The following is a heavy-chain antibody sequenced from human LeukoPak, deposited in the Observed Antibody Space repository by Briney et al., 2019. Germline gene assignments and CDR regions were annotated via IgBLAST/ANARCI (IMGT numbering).Heavy chain of an antibody. J-gene: IGHJ4*02. CDR3: AKDFGRNLGGPGY. D-gene: IGHD3-10*01. CDR2: ISGDGYST. V-gene: IGHV3-23*01. CDR1: GFTFSTYT. Sequence: GGSPRLSCAASGFTFSTYTMAWVRQAPGGGLEWVSGISGDGYSTYYADSVKGRFAISRDNSKSTLYLQMNSLRAEDTAVYYCAKDFGRNLGGPGYWGRGTRVTVSS.